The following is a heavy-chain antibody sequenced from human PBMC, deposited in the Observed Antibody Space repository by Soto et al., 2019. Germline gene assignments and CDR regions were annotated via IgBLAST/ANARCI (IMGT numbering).Heavy chain of an antibody. D-gene: IGHD6-25*01. Sequence: QVQLVQSGAEVKKPGSSVKVSCKASGGTFSSYAISWVRQAPGQGLEWMGGIIPLFGRANYAQKFQGRVTITAAASTSTAYMELSRLRSEDTAVYYCAQTLGLAAAGPGRFDLWGRGTLVTVSS. CDR2: IIPLFGRA. V-gene: IGHV1-69*12. CDR3: AQTLGLAAAGPGRFDL. CDR1: GGTFSSYA. J-gene: IGHJ2*01.